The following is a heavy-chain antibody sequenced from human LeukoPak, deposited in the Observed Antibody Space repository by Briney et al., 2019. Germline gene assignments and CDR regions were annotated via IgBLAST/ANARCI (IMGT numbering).Heavy chain of an antibody. CDR2: IYPGDSET. D-gene: IGHD3-10*01. CDR1: GYNFARSW. V-gene: IGHV5-51*01. Sequence: HGESLKISCKGSGYNFARSWIGWVRQMPGKGLEWMGIIYPGDSETRYSPSFQGQVTISADKSISTAYLQWSSLKASDSAIYYCASGRMVRGWPFFDYWGQGTLVTVSS. J-gene: IGHJ4*02. CDR3: ASGRMVRGWPFFDY.